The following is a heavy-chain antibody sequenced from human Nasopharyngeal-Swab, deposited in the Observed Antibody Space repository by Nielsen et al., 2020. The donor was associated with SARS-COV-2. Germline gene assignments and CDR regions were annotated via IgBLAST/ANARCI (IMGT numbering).Heavy chain of an antibody. CDR2: INSDGSST. CDR3: AKLRGYVSGSSDY. D-gene: IGHD3-16*01. V-gene: IGHV3-74*01. CDR1: GFTFSSYW. Sequence: GESLKISCAASGFTFSSYWMHWVRQAPGKGLVWVSRINSDGSSTSYADSVKGRFTISRDNAKNTLYLQMNSLRAEDTAVYYCAKLRGYVSGSSDYWGQGTLVTVSS. J-gene: IGHJ4*02.